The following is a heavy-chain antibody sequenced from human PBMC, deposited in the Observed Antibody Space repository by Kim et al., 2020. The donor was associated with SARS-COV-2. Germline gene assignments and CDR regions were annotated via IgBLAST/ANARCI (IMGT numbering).Heavy chain of an antibody. CDR2: INTNTGNP. V-gene: IGHV7-4-1*02. CDR3: ARFIVVVPAARYYYYYMDV. Sequence: ASVKVSCKASGYTFTSYAMNWVRQAAGQGLEWMGWINTNTGNPTYAQRFTGRFVFSLDTSVSTAYLQISSLKAEDTAVYYCARFIVVVPAARYYYYYMDVWGKGTTVTVSS. D-gene: IGHD2-2*01. J-gene: IGHJ6*03. CDR1: GYTFTSYA.